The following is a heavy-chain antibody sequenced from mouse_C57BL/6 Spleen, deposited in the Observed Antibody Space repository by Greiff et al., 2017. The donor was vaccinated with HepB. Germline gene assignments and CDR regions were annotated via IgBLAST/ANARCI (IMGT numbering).Heavy chain of an antibody. CDR2: INPSNGGT. CDR1: GYTFTSYW. J-gene: IGHJ4*01. D-gene: IGHD2-4*01. Sequence: QVHVKQPGTELVKPGASVKLSCKASGYTFTSYWMHWVKQRPGQGLEWIGNINPSNGGTNYNEKFKSKATLTVDKSSSTAYMQLSSLTSEDSAVYYCARERDYDDYYAMDYWGQGTSVTVSS. CDR3: ARERDYDDYYAMDY. V-gene: IGHV1-53*01.